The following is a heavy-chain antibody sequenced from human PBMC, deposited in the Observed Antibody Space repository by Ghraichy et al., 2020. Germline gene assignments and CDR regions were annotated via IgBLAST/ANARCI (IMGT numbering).Heavy chain of an antibody. V-gene: IGHV6-1*01. CDR1: GDSISRSTTG. CDR3: ARGFLRTGFDC. D-gene: IGHD1-14*01. J-gene: IGHJ4*02. CDR2: TYYEFKWND. Sequence: LSLTCVISGDSISRSTTGWNWIRQSPSGGLEWLGRTYYEFKWNDDYALSMRGRITLSPDTSKNQFSLHLNSVTPEDTGVYYCARGFLRTGFDCWGQGALVTVSS.